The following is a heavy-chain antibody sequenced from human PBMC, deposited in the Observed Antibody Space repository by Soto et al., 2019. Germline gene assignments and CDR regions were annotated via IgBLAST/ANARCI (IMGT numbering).Heavy chain of an antibody. J-gene: IGHJ6*02. CDR3: VRDYVMHV. CDR2: ISTTSTDI. V-gene: IGHV3-21*01. D-gene: IGHD3-10*02. CDR1: GFTFSGDA. Sequence: WGSLRLSCAASGFTFSGDAMNWVRQAPGKVLEWVSSISTTSTDIYYAYSLKGRFTISRDDANNSLHLKMHSLRAEDTAVYYCVRDYVMHVLGHGTKVTLSS.